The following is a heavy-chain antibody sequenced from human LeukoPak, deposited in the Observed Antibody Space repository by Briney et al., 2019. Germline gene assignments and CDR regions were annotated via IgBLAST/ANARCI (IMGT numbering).Heavy chain of an antibody. CDR1: GYTVTSYG. J-gene: IGHJ3*02. D-gene: IGHD6-13*01. CDR3: ASKSAEYSSSWYDAFDI. CDR2: ISSYNGNT. V-gene: IGHV1-18*01. Sequence: GASVKLSCNASGYTVTSYGISWVRQAPGQGLGGMGGISSYNGNTNYAQKLQGRVTMITDTSKSTAYMELRSLRSDDTAVYYCASKSAEYSSSWYDAFDIWGQGTMVPVSS.